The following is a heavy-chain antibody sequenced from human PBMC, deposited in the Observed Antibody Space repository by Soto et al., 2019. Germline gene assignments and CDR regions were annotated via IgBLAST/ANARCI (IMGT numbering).Heavy chain of an antibody. D-gene: IGHD6-6*01. CDR3: AKAPPPITTIEYSSSYFDY. V-gene: IGHV3-23*01. CDR2: ISGSGGST. J-gene: IGHJ4*02. CDR1: GFTFSSYA. Sequence: GGSLRLSCAASGFTFSSYAMSWVRQAPGKGLEWVSAISGSGGSTYYADSVKGRFTISRDNSKNTLYLQMNSLRAEDTAVYYCAKAPPPITTIEYSSSYFDYWGQGTLVTVSS.